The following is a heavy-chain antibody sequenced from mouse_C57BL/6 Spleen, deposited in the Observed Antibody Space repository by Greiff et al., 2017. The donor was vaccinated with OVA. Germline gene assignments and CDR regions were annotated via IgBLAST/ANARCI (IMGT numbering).Heavy chain of an antibody. J-gene: IGHJ4*01. Sequence: QVQLQQSGAELARPGASVKMSCKASGYTFTSYTMHWVKQRPGQGLEWIGYINPSSGYTKYNQKFKDKATLTADKSSSTAYMQLSSLTSEDSAVYYCARVIYYDYDEGMDYWGQGTSVTVSS. CDR1: GYTFTSYT. CDR2: INPSSGYT. CDR3: ARVIYYDYDEGMDY. D-gene: IGHD2-4*01. V-gene: IGHV1-4*01.